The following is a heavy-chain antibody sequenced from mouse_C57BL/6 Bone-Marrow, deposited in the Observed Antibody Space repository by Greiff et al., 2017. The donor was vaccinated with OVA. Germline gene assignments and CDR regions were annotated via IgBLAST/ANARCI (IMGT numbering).Heavy chain of an antibody. Sequence: QVQLQQSGAELARPGASVKLSCKASGYTFTSYGISWVKQRTGQGLEWIGEIYPRSGNTYYNEKFKGKATLTADKSSSTAYMELRSLTSEDSAVYFCARDYDSSSYFDYWGQGTTLTVSS. CDR2: IYPRSGNT. J-gene: IGHJ2*01. V-gene: IGHV1-81*01. CDR3: ARDYDSSSYFDY. CDR1: GYTFTSYG. D-gene: IGHD1-1*01.